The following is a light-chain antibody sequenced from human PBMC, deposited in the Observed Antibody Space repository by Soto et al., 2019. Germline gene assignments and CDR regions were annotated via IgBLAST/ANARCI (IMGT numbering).Light chain of an antibody. J-gene: IGLJ2*01. CDR1: NSNIGDKF. V-gene: IGLV1-51*01. CDR3: GTWDNSLNIVV. Sequence: QSVLTQPPSVSAAPGQKVTISCSGSNSNIGDKFVSWYQQLPGTAPKLLIYDNNKRPSGIPDRFSGSKSGTSATLGITGLQTGDEADYYRGTWDNSLNIVVFGGGTKLTVL. CDR2: DNN.